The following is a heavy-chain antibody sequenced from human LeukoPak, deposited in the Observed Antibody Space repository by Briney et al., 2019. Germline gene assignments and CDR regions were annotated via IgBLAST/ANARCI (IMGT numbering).Heavy chain of an antibody. Sequence: PGGSLRLSCAASGFTFSSYGMHWVRQAPGKGLEWVAVISYDGSNKYYADSVKGRFTISRDNSKNTLYLQMNSLRAEDTAVYYCAKDGGLRYFDWLSGYMDVWGKGTTVTVSS. J-gene: IGHJ6*03. CDR2: ISYDGSNK. CDR3: AKDGGLRYFDWLSGYMDV. D-gene: IGHD3-9*01. CDR1: GFTFSSYG. V-gene: IGHV3-30*18.